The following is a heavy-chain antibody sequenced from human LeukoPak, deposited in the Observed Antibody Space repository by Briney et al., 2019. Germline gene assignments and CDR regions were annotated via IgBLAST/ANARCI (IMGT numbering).Heavy chain of an antibody. CDR3: ARVARGAYCSSTSCYMDY. D-gene: IGHD2-2*02. CDR2: ISSSSSYI. CDR1: GFTFSSYA. Sequence: GGSLRLSCAASGFTFSSYAMHWVRQAPGKGLEWVSSISSSSSYIYYADSVKGRFTISRDNAKNSLYLQMNSLRAEDTAVYYCARVARGAYCSSTSCYMDYWGQGTLVTVSS. V-gene: IGHV3-21*01. J-gene: IGHJ4*02.